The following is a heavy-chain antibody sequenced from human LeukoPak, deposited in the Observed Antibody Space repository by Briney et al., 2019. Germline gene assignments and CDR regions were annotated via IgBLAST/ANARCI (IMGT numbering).Heavy chain of an antibody. V-gene: IGHV1-18*01. J-gene: IGHJ3*02. CDR2: ISAYNGNT. CDR1: GYTFTSYG. CDR3: ARSKFGVVRRYAFDI. Sequence: GASVKVSCKASGYTFTSYGISWVRQAPGQGLEWMGWISAYNGNTNYAQKFQGRVTMTRNTSISTAYMELSSLRSEDTAVYYCARSKFGVVRRYAFDIWGQGTMVTVSS. D-gene: IGHD3-3*01.